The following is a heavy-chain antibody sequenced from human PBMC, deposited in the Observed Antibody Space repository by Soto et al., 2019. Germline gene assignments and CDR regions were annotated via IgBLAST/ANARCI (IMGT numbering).Heavy chain of an antibody. V-gene: IGHV3-30*18. J-gene: IGHJ5*02. CDR1: GFTVSNTG. CDR2: ISYDGSNK. CDR3: AEDRGSGGFDP. Sequence: GGSLILSCAASGFTVSNTGMHWVRQAPGKGLEWVAVISYDGSNKYYADSVKGRFTISRDNSKNTLYLQMNSLRAEDTAVYYCAEDRGSGGFDPWGQGTLVTVSS. D-gene: IGHD6-25*01.